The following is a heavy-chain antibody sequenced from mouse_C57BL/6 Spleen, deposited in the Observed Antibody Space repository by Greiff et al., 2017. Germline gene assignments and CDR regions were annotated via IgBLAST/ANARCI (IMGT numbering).Heavy chain of an antibody. CDR1: GYTFTSYW. J-gene: IGHJ4*01. Sequence: QVQLKQPGAELVRPGTSVKLSCKASGYTFTSYWMHWVKQRPGQGLEWIGVIDPSDSYTNYNQKFKGKATLTVDTSSSTAYMQLSSLTSEDSAVYYCARRSSYDYAMDYWGQGTSVTVSS. CDR2: IDPSDSYT. V-gene: IGHV1-59*01. CDR3: ARRSSYDYAMDY. D-gene: IGHD1-1*01.